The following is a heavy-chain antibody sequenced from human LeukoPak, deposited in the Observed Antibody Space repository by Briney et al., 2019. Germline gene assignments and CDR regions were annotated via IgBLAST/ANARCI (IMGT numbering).Heavy chain of an antibody. Sequence: GGSLRLSCAASGFTFSSYAMSWVRQAPGKGLEWVSAISGSGSSTYYADSVKGRFTISRDNSKNTLYLQMNSLRAEDTAVYYCAKARGYSYGSEYYYGMDVWGQGTTVTVSS. CDR1: GFTFSSYA. V-gene: IGHV3-23*01. D-gene: IGHD5-18*01. CDR3: AKARGYSYGSEYYYGMDV. CDR2: ISGSGSST. J-gene: IGHJ6*02.